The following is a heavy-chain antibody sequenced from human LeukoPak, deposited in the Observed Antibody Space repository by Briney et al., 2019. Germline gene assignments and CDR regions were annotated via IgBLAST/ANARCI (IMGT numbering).Heavy chain of an antibody. D-gene: IGHD2-2*01. CDR2: ISPSGGIT. Sequence: GGALRLSCAASGFTFSSHGMNWVRQAPGKGLEWVSGISPSGGITYYTDSVRGRFTISRDNSKNTLYPQMNSLRAEDTAVYYCAKDRGDIVVVPAVQSGGEGFDYWGQGTLVTVSS. CDR1: GFTFSSHG. CDR3: AKDRGDIVVVPAVQSGGEGFDY. V-gene: IGHV3-23*01. J-gene: IGHJ4*02.